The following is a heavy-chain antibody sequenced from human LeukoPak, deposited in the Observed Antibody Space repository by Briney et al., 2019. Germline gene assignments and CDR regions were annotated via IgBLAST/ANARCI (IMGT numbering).Heavy chain of an antibody. J-gene: IGHJ5*02. CDR1: GYTFTSYG. D-gene: IGHD3-22*01. Sequence: PRASVKVSCKASGYTFTSYGISWVRQAPGQGLEWMGWISAYNGNTNYAQKLQGRVTMTTDTSTSTAYMELRSLRSDDTAVYYCARVKSRWLDVWWFDPWGQGTLVTVSS. V-gene: IGHV1-18*01. CDR2: ISAYNGNT. CDR3: ARVKSRWLDVWWFDP.